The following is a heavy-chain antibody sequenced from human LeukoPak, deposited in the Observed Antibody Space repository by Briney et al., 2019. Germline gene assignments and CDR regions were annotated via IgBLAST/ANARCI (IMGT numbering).Heavy chain of an antibody. D-gene: IGHD1-26*01. CDR3: ARGLVVGGTGVWAFDI. J-gene: IGHJ3*02. CDR1: GFTFSSYS. Sequence: GESLRLSCAASGFTFSSYSMNWVRQAPGKGLEWVSVIYKVGNTYYADYVKGRFTISRDNSKNTLYLQMNSLRAEDTALYYCARGLVVGGTGVWAFDIWGQGTMVTVSS. V-gene: IGHV3-66*01. CDR2: IYKVGNT.